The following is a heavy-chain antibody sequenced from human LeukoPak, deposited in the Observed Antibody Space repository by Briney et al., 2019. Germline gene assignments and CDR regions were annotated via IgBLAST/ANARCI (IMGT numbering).Heavy chain of an antibody. CDR2: INHSGST. V-gene: IGHV4-34*01. D-gene: IGHD6-13*01. CDR3: ARGSSWYYFDY. Sequence: PSETLSLTCAAYGGSFSGYYWSWIRQPPGKGLEWIGEINHSGSTNYNPSLKSRVTISVDTSKNQFSLKLSSVTAADTAVYYCARGSSWYYFDYWGQGTLVTVSS. J-gene: IGHJ4*02. CDR1: GGSFSGYY.